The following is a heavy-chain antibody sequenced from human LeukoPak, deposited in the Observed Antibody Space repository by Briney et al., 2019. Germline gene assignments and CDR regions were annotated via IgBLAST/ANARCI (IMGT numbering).Heavy chain of an antibody. CDR1: GYSFTRYW. Sequence: GESLKISCKGSGYSFTRYWIGWVRQMPGKGLEWMGIIYPGDSDTRYSPSFQGQVTISADKSISTAYLHWSSLKASDTAMYYCARRTFYDSSGYYYFDYWGQGTLVTVSS. J-gene: IGHJ4*02. D-gene: IGHD3-22*01. CDR2: IYPGDSDT. V-gene: IGHV5-51*01. CDR3: ARRTFYDSSGYYYFDY.